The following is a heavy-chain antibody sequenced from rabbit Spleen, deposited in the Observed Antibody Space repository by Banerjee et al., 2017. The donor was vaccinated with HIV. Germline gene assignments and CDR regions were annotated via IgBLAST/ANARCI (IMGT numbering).Heavy chain of an antibody. CDR1: GFDFGNYG. V-gene: IGHV1S7*01. J-gene: IGHJ4*01. CDR2: IDPVFGSA. CDR3: ARGGGL. Sequence: QSLVESGGGLVKPGGSLRLSCKASGFDFGNYGVTWVRQAPGKGLEWIGYIDPVFGSASYASWVNGRFSISRENTQNTVSLQLNSLTAADTATYFCARGGGLWGPGTLVTVS.